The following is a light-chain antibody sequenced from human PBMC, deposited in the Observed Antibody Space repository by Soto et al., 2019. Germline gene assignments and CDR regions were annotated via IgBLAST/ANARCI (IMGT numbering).Light chain of an antibody. CDR3: QQYNNWPPGIT. CDR1: QSFSSN. CDR2: GAS. Sequence: DIVMTPSPATLSVSPGESATISYRASQSFSSNLAWYQKKPGQEPRLLIYGASTRATGIPARFSGSGSGTEFTLTISSLQSEDFAVYYCQQYNNWPPGITFGPGTKVDIK. J-gene: IGKJ3*01. V-gene: IGKV3-15*01.